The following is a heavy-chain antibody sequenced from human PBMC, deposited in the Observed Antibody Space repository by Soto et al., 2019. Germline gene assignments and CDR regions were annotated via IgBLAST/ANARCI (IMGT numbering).Heavy chain of an antibody. V-gene: IGHV4-59*01. Sequence: XETLSLTCTVSGCSMISGYWSWIRQPPGKGLEWIGYISYSGNTNYNPSLKSRVTMSVDTPKNQFSLRLSSVTTADTAVYYCAGLRGYAGSPIDYWGQGPLVTVSS. CDR1: GCSMISGY. D-gene: IGHD2-15*01. CDR2: ISYSGNT. J-gene: IGHJ4*02. CDR3: AGLRGYAGSPIDY.